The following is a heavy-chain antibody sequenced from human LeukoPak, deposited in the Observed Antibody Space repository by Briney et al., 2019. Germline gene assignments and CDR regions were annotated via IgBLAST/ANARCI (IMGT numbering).Heavy chain of an antibody. CDR2: INPSGGST. D-gene: IGHD6-19*01. J-gene: IGHJ4*02. CDR1: GYTFTGYY. Sequence: ASVKVSCKASGYTFTGYYMHWVRQAPGQGLEWMGIINPSGGSTSYAQKFQGRVTITADESTSTAYMELSSLRSEDTAVYYCADSSGWSYWSLDYWGQGTLVTVSS. V-gene: IGHV1-46*01. CDR3: ADSSGWSYWSLDY.